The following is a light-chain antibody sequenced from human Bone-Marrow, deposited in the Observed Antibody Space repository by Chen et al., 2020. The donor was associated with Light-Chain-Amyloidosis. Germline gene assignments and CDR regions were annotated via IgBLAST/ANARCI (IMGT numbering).Light chain of an antibody. CDR3: QSADSSGTYEVI. CDR2: RDT. Sequence: SYELTQPPSVSVSPGHTARITCSGDDLPTKYAYWYQQKPGQAPVLVIHRDTERPSGISERFSGANSGNTATLTISGTQAMDEADYHCQSADSSGTYEVIFGGGTKLTVL. CDR1: DLPTKY. V-gene: IGLV3-25*02. J-gene: IGLJ2*01.